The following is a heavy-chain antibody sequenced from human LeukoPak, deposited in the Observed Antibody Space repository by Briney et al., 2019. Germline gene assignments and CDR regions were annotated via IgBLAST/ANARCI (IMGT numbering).Heavy chain of an antibody. D-gene: IGHD4-23*01. Sequence: SETLSLTCTVSGGSISSYYWSWIRQPPGKGLEWIGYIYYSGSTNYNPSLKSRVTISVDTSKNQFSLKLSSVTAADTAMYYCARVSVVRAMDYWGQGTLVTVSS. CDR3: ARVSVVRAMDY. CDR1: GGSISSYY. CDR2: IYYSGST. V-gene: IGHV4-59*01. J-gene: IGHJ4*02.